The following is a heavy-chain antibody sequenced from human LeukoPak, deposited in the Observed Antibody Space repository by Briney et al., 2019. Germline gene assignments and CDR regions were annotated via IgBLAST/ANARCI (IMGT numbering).Heavy chain of an antibody. CDR2: INHSGST. CDR3: ARETWPHRGEVDY. V-gene: IGHV4-34*01. CDR1: GFTFSSYW. J-gene: IGHJ4*02. D-gene: IGHD3-16*01. Sequence: PGGSLRLSCAASGFTFSSYWMSWIRQPPGKGLEWIGEINHSGSTNYNPSLKSRVTISVDTSKNQFSLKLSSVTAADTAVYYCARETWPHRGEVDYWGQGTLVTVSS.